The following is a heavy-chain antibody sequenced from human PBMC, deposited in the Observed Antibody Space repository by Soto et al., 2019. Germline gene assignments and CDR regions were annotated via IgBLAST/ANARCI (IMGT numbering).Heavy chain of an antibody. V-gene: IGHV4-59*08. J-gene: IGHJ4*02. CDR2: IYYSGST. CDR1: GGSISYYY. Sequence: SETLSLTCTVSGGSISYYYWSWIRQPPGKGLEWIGSIYYSGSTYYSPSLKSRVTISVDTSKNQFSLKLSSVTAADTAVYYCARLQRDYYYDSSGPVDYWGQGTLVTVSS. CDR3: ARLQRDYYYDSSGPVDY. D-gene: IGHD3-22*01.